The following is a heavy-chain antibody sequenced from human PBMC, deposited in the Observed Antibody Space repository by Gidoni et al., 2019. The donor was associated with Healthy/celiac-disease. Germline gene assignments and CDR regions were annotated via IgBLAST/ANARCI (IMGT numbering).Heavy chain of an antibody. Sequence: EVQLLESGGGLVQPGGSLRLSCAASGFTFSSYAMSWVRQAPGKGLEWVSDISGSGGSTYYADSVKGRFTISRDNSKNTLYLQMNSLRAEDTAVYYCAKDSFFMVQGPHPPDYWGQGTLVTVSS. CDR1: GFTFSSYA. J-gene: IGHJ4*02. V-gene: IGHV3-23*01. CDR3: AKDSFFMVQGPHPPDY. D-gene: IGHD3-10*01. CDR2: ISGSGGST.